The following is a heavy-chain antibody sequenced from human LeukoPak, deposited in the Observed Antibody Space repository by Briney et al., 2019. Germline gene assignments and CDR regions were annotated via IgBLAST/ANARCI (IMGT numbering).Heavy chain of an antibody. V-gene: IGHV1-18*01. CDR1: GYTLNRFG. CDR2: INTYNGNT. J-gene: IGHJ4*02. Sequence: GASVKVSCKASGYTLNRFGISWVRQAPGQGLEWLGWINTYNGNTKFGDKFQGRITMTTDTSTSTVYMELTSLRSDDTALYFCARDTPQHLMRFDYWGQGTLVNVSS. CDR3: ARDTPQHLMRFDY. D-gene: IGHD6-13*01.